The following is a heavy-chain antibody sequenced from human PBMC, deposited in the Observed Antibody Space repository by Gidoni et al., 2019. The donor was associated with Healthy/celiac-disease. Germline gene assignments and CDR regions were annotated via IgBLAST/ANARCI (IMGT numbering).Heavy chain of an antibody. Sequence: QVQLVECGGGVVQPGRALRLSCAASGFTFSSYGMHWVRQATGKGLEWVAVISYDGSNKYYADTVKGRFTISRDNSKNTLYLQMNSVKAEDTAVYYCAKGGIAAAAGYFDYWGQGTLVTVSS. CDR1: GFTFSSYG. CDR2: ISYDGSNK. V-gene: IGHV3-30*18. J-gene: IGHJ4*02. D-gene: IGHD6-13*01. CDR3: AKGGIAAAAGYFDY.